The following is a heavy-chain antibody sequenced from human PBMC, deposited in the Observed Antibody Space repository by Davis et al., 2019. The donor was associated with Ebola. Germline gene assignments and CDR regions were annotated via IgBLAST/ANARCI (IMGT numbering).Heavy chain of an antibody. Sequence: GESLKISCAASGFTFSNAWMNWVRQAPGKGLEWVGHIKSRADGGTTDYTGPVKGRFTISRDDSKITLYMQMNSLKNEDTAVYYCTTDRGASRIWNYWGQGTLVTVSS. V-gene: IGHV3-15*07. J-gene: IGHJ4*02. CDR2: IKSRADGGTT. CDR1: GFTFSNAW. D-gene: IGHD1-1*01. CDR3: TTDRGASRIWNY.